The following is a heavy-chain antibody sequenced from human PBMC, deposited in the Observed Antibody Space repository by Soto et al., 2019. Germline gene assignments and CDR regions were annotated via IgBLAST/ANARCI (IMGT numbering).Heavy chain of an antibody. J-gene: IGHJ4*02. CDR2: TNQDGSEK. D-gene: IGHD2-15*01. Sequence: GGSLRLSCGASGFTFSNYWMSWVRQAPGKGLEWVANTNQDGSEKNYVGSVKGRFTISRDNAKSSLYLQMNSLRAEDTAVYYCARDVGYSSFDYWGQGTLVTVS. CDR1: GFTFSNYW. CDR3: ARDVGYSSFDY. V-gene: IGHV3-7*01.